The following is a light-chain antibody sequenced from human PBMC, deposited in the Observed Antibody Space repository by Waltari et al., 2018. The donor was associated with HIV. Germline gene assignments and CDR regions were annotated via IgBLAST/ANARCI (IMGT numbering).Light chain of an antibody. V-gene: IGLV2-11*01. Sequence: QSALTQPRSVSGSPGQSVTISCTGTSSDIGTYNYVSWYQHHPAKAPKLMIYDVSQRPSGVTDRFSGCKSGNAASLSISGHQAEDEADYYCGAYAGTCGFGSGTKVTVL. CDR3: GAYAGTCG. CDR1: SSDIGTYNY. J-gene: IGLJ1*01. CDR2: DVS.